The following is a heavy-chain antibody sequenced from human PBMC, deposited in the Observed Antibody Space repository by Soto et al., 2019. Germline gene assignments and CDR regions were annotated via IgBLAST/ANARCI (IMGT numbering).Heavy chain of an antibody. CDR1: GGSISSNKW. Sequence: QVQLQESGPGLVKPSETLSLTCAVYGGSISSNKWWSWVRQPPGKGLEWIGEIYHSGSTNYNPSLRSRVTISLDKSKSQFSLRLSSVTAADSAVYYCARDDQIVVVPTSIGAMDVWGQGTTVTVSS. V-gene: IGHV4-4*02. CDR3: ARDDQIVVVPTSIGAMDV. D-gene: IGHD2-2*01. J-gene: IGHJ6*02. CDR2: IYHSGST.